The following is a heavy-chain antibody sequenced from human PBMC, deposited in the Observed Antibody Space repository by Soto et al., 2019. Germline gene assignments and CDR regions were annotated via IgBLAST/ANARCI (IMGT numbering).Heavy chain of an antibody. V-gene: IGHV3-23*01. D-gene: IGHD6-6*01. CDR1: GFTFSSYA. CDR2: ISGSGGST. Sequence: GGSLRLSCAASGFTFSSYAMSWVRRAPGKGLEWVSAISGSGGSTYYADSVKGRFTISRDNSKNTLYLQMNSLRAEDTAVYYCAKDLGYSSSTPAFDYWGQGTLVTVSS. CDR3: AKDLGYSSSTPAFDY. J-gene: IGHJ4*02.